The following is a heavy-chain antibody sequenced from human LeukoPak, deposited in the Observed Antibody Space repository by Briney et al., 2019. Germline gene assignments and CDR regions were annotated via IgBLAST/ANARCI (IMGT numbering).Heavy chain of an antibody. CDR1: GGSISSHY. D-gene: IGHD1-7*01. J-gene: IGHJ3*02. V-gene: IGHV4-59*11. Sequence: SETLSLTCTVSGGSISSHYWSWIRQPPGKGLEWIGYIYYSGSTNYNPSLKSRVTISVDTSKNQFSLKLSSVTAADTAVYYCASEGNNWNYEGGALDMWGQGTMVTVSS. CDR2: IYYSGST. CDR3: ASEGNNWNYEGGALDM.